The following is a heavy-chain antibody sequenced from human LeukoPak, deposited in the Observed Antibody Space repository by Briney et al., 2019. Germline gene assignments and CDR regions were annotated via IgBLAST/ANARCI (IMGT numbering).Heavy chain of an antibody. CDR1: GDSISSSGYY. J-gene: IGHJ4*02. CDR2: IYYSGST. CDR3: ARRRGSFFDY. V-gene: IGHV4-39*01. Sequence: SETLSLTCSVSGDSISSSGYYWGWIRQPPGKGLEWIGSIYYSGSTYYNPSLKSRLTISVDTSKNQFPLRLSSVTAADTAMYYCARRRGSFFDYWGQGTLVTVSS.